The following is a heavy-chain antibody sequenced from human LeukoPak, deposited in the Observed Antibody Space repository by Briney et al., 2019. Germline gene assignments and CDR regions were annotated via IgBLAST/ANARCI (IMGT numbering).Heavy chain of an antibody. CDR2: INPNSGGT. CDR3: ARDWSMTTLDY. Sequence: GASVKVSCKASGYTSTSYDINWVRQATGQGLEWMGRINPNSGGTDYAQKFQGRVTMTRDTSISTAYLEFSSLRSDDTAVYYCARDWSMTTLDYWGQGTLVTVSS. D-gene: IGHD4-17*01. J-gene: IGHJ4*02. V-gene: IGHV1-2*06. CDR1: GYTSTSYD.